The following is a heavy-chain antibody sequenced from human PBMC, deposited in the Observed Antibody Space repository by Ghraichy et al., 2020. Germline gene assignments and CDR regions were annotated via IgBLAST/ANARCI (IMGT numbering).Heavy chain of an antibody. CDR1: GYTFTGYY. J-gene: IGHJ4*02. CDR2: INPNSGGT. D-gene: IGHD5-18*01. CDR3: ARENPAGYSYGYGPFDY. V-gene: IGHV1-2*02. Sequence: ASVKVSCKASGYTFTGYYMHWVRQAPGQGLEWMGWINPNSGGTNYAQKFQGRVTMTRDTSISTAYMELSRLRSDDTALYYCARENPAGYSYGYGPFDYWGQGTLVTVSS.